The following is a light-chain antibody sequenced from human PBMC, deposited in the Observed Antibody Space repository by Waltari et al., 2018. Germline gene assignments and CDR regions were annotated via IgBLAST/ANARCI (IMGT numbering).Light chain of an antibody. CDR2: ENS. Sequence: QSVLTQPPSVSAAPGQRVTISCSGGSSNIGNNYVSWYRQFPGTAPKLLIYENSAPPSGIPGRFSGSKAGTSATLDITGPQAGDEADYYCGTWDSSLSGAVFGGGTHLTVL. CDR3: GTWDSSLSGAV. V-gene: IGLV1-51*02. CDR1: SSNIGNNY. J-gene: IGLJ7*01.